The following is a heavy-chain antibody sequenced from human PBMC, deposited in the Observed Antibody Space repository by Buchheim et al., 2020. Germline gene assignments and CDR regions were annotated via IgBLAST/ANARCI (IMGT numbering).Heavy chain of an antibody. Sequence: QVQLVQSGAEVKKPGASVKVSCKASGYTFTSYYMHWVRQAPGQGREWMGIINPSGGSTSYAQKFQGRVTMTRDTSTSTVYMELGSLRSEDTAVYYCALSEAESGSYWGHAFDIWGQGT. CDR3: ALSEAESGSYWGHAFDI. J-gene: IGHJ3*02. CDR1: GYTFTSYY. D-gene: IGHD1-26*01. V-gene: IGHV1-46*01. CDR2: INPSGGST.